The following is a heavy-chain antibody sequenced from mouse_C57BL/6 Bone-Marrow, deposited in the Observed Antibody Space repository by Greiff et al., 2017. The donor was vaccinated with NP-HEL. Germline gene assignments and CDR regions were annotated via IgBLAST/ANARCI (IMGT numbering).Heavy chain of an antibody. V-gene: IGHV1-63*01. D-gene: IGHD1-1*01. J-gene: IGHJ2*01. CDR3: ARVVAHYFDY. Sequence: VQRVESGAELVRPGTSVKMSCKASGYTFTNYWIGWAKQRPGHGLEWIGDIYPGGGYTNYNEKFKGKATLTADKSSSTAYMQFSSLTSEDSAIYYCARVVAHYFDYWGQGTTLTVSS. CDR2: IYPGGGYT. CDR1: GYTFTNYW.